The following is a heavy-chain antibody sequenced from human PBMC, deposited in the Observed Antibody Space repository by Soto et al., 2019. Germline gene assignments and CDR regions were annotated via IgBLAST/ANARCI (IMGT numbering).Heavy chain of an antibody. Sequence: QVQLVQSGAEVKKPGASVKVSCKTSGYTFTNYGINWVRQAPGQGLEWMGWISAYTGNTNYAQNLQGRVTMTTDTSTSTAYMELRSLRSDDTAIYYCASVPTPPYDDSDKNNWFDHWGQGTLVTVSS. D-gene: IGHD4-17*01. CDR2: ISAYTGNT. CDR3: ASVPTPPYDDSDKNNWFDH. CDR1: GYTFTNYG. V-gene: IGHV1-18*04. J-gene: IGHJ5*02.